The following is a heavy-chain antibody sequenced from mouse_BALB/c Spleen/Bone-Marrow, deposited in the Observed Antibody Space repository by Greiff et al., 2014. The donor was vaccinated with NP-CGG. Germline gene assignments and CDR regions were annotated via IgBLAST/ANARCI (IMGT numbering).Heavy chain of an antibody. J-gene: IGHJ4*01. V-gene: IGHV14-3*02. CDR1: GFNIKDTY. D-gene: IGHD2-3*01. CDR3: ARGLLQYCYAMDY. Sequence: VQLKESGAELVKPGASVKLSCTASGFNIKDTYMHWVKQRPEQGLEWIGRIDPANGNTKYDPKFQGKATITADTSSNTAYLQLSSLTSEDTAVYYCARGLLQYCYAMDYWGQGTSVTVSS. CDR2: IDPANGNT.